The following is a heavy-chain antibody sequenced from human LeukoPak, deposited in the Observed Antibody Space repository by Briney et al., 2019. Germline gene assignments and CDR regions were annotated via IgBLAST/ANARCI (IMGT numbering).Heavy chain of an antibody. CDR1: GYTFTSYG. D-gene: IGHD6-19*01. J-gene: IGHJ6*03. CDR3: ARDPPVAGSYYYYMDV. Sequence: ASVKVSCKASGYTFTSYGISWVRQAPGQGPEWMGWISAYNGNTNYAQKLQGRVTMTTDTSTSTAYMELRSLRSDDTAVYYCARDPPVAGSYYYYMDVWGKGTTVTVSS. V-gene: IGHV1-18*01. CDR2: ISAYNGNT.